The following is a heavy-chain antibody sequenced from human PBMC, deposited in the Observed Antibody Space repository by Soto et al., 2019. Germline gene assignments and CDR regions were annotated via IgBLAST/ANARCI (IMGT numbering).Heavy chain of an antibody. CDR3: AQLALWFGEFGRGY. V-gene: IGHV3-23*01. Sequence: EVFLSESGGGVTQPGGSLRLSCAAPGIKFSDSAMSWVRQAPGQGLEWVSSISNNGDATYYADYVQGRFHISRDNSAKTVFLEMNSLRVEDTAVYFCAQLALWFGEFGRGYWGQGALVNVSS. J-gene: IGHJ4*02. CDR2: ISNNGDAT. D-gene: IGHD3-10*01. CDR1: GIKFSDSA.